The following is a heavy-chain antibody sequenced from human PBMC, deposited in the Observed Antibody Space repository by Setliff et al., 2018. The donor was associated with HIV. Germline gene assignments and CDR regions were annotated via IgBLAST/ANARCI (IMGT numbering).Heavy chain of an antibody. D-gene: IGHD3-22*01. V-gene: IGHV4-30-4*08. CDR1: GASISRGDFY. CDR2: IHNSGRT. Sequence: SETLSLTCTVSGASISRGDFYWSWIRQPPGKGLEWIGHIHNSGRTYYNPSLGSRVAMFFDTSEDHFSLRLSSVTAADTAVYYCASRWGSYYDTNGHPFDYWGQGTLVTVSS. J-gene: IGHJ4*02. CDR3: ASRWGSYYDTNGHPFDY.